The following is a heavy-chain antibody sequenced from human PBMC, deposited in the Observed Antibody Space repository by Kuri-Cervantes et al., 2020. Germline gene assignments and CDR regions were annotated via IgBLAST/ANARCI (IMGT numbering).Heavy chain of an antibody. CDR2: IKQDGSEK. Sequence: GESLKISCAASGFTFSSYWMSWVRQAPGKGLEWVANIKQDGSEKYYVDSVKGRFTISRGNSKNTLYLQMNSLRAEDTAVYYCARGLYDFWSGYYGSHFDYWGQGALVTVSS. CDR3: ARGLYDFWSGYYGSHFDY. J-gene: IGHJ4*02. CDR1: GFTFSSYW. D-gene: IGHD3-3*01. V-gene: IGHV3-7*01.